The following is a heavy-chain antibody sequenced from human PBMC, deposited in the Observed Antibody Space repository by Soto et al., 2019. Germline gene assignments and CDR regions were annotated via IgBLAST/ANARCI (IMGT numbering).Heavy chain of an antibody. J-gene: IGHJ4*02. V-gene: IGHV4-31*03. CDR3: ARTWFGELLSIDY. Sequence: SETLSLTCTASGGSISSGGYYWSWIRQHPGKGLEWIGYIYYSGSTYYNPSLKSRVTISVDTSKNQFSLKLSSVTAADTAVYYCARTWFGELLSIDYWGQGTLVTVS. CDR2: IYYSGST. D-gene: IGHD3-10*01. CDR1: GGSISSGGYY.